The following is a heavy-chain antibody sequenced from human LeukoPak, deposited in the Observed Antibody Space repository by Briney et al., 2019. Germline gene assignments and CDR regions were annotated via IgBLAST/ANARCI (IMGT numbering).Heavy chain of an antibody. D-gene: IGHD2-15*01. CDR2: IIVSGGST. V-gene: IGHV3-23*01. CDR3: AKWPYCSGGSCRGHYFDY. Sequence: GGPRSLSCAASGFTFSGNAWSGVRQAPGKGLSGFSAIIVSGGSTYYADSVKGRFTISRDNSKNTLYLQMNSLRAEDTAVYYCAKWPYCSGGSCRGHYFDYWGQGTLVTVSS. CDR1: GFTFSGNA. J-gene: IGHJ4*02.